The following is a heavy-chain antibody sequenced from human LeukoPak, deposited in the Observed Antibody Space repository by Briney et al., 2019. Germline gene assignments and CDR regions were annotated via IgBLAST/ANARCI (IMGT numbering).Heavy chain of an antibody. J-gene: IGHJ4*02. D-gene: IGHD3-22*01. V-gene: IGHV3-23*01. Sequence: GGSLRLSCAASGVTFSIYGMSWVRQAPGKWLEWVAGITGGGDTYYADSVKGRFTISRDNSENTLYVQMNSLRAEDTAVYYCVKSLAYHDNSGFLTRVFDYWGQGTLVTVSS. CDR3: VKSLAYHDNSGFLTRVFDY. CDR1: GVTFSIYG. CDR2: ITGGGDT.